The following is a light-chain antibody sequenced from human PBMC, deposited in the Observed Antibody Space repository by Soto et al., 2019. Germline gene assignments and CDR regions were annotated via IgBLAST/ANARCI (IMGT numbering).Light chain of an antibody. CDR3: QLYGSSPPRYT. V-gene: IGKV3-20*01. J-gene: IGKJ2*01. Sequence: ESVLTQSPGTLSLFPGERATLSCRASQSVSSSYLAWYRQKPGQAPSLLIYAASTRATGIPDRFSGSGSGTDFTLTISRLEPEDFAVYFCQLYGSSPPRYTFGQGTKLEIK. CDR1: QSVSSSY. CDR2: AAS.